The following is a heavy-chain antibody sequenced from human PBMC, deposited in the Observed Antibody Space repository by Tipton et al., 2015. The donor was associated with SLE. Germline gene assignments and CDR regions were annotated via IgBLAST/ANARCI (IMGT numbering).Heavy chain of an antibody. CDR3: ARLVVVAAISWFDP. D-gene: IGHD2-15*01. CDR2: IYNRGST. Sequence: TLSLTCTVSGGSISSYQWSWIRQSPGKGLEWIGYIYNRGSTKYNPSLKSRVTISVDTSKNQFSLNLSSVTAADTAVYYCARLVVVAAISWFDPWGQGTLVTVSS. CDR1: GGSISSYQ. J-gene: IGHJ5*02. V-gene: IGHV4-59*07.